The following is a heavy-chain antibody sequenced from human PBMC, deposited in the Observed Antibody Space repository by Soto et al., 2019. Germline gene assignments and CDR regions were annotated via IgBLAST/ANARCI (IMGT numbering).Heavy chain of an antibody. CDR2: MYQSGSS. Sequence: PSETLSLTCAVSGGSISSGGYSWSWTRQPPGKGLEWIGYMYQSGSSYYNPSLKSRVTISVDRSKNQFSLELSSVTAADTAVYYCARGPWFGDVMDVWGQGTTVTVSS. CDR1: GGSISSGGYS. D-gene: IGHD3-10*01. J-gene: IGHJ6*02. V-gene: IGHV4-30-2*01. CDR3: ARGPWFGDVMDV.